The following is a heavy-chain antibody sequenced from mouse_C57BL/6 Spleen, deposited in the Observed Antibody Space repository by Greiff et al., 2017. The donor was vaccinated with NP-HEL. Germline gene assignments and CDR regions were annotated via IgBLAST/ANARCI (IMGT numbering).Heavy chain of an antibody. CDR3: TEGWYFDV. Sequence: EVHLVESGGGLVQPGGSMKLSCVASGFTFSNYWMNWVRQSPEKGLEWVAQIRLKSDNYATHYAESVKGRFTISRDDSKSSVNLQMNNLRAEDTGIYYCTEGWYFDVWGTGTTVTVSS. CDR1: GFTFSNYW. J-gene: IGHJ1*03. CDR2: IRLKSDNYAT. V-gene: IGHV6-3*01.